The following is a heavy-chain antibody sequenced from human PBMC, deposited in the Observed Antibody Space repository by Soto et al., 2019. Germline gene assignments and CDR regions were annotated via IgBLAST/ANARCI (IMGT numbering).Heavy chain of an antibody. CDR1: GGAFSTDP. J-gene: IGHJ4*02. Sequence: QVQLVQSGAEVMKPGSSVKVSWVASGGAFSTDPLSWVRQAPGQGLEWMGRIVPVLGVPNYAQRFQGRVTMTADKDTNTAYLELSSLRFEDTAVYYCGRDRYAYGSGSTIDNWGQGTLVTVSS. CDR2: IVPVLGVP. D-gene: IGHD3-10*01. CDR3: GRDRYAYGSGSTIDN. V-gene: IGHV1-69*04.